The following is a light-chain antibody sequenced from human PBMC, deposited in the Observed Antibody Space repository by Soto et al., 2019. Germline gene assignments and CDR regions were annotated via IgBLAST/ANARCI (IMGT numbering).Light chain of an antibody. J-gene: IGKJ4*01. Sequence: DIQLTQSPSFLSASVGDRVTITCRASQGISSYLAWYQQKPGKAPKLLIYAASTLQSGVPSRFSGSGSGTEFTLTISSLQPEDFSTYYCQQLKSYPLSFGGRTKLEIK. CDR1: QGISSY. V-gene: IGKV1-9*01. CDR2: AAS. CDR3: QQLKSYPLS.